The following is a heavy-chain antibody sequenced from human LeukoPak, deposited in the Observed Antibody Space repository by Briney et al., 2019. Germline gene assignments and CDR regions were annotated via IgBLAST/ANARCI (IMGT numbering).Heavy chain of an antibody. Sequence: ASVKVSCKASGYTFTSYGISWVRQAPGQGLEWMGWISAYNGNTNYAQKLQGRVTMTTDTSTSTAYMELRSLRSDDTAVYYCARAYYDSSGYRRPEYFQHWGQATLVTVSS. CDR1: GYTFTSYG. CDR2: ISAYNGNT. V-gene: IGHV1-18*01. J-gene: IGHJ1*01. CDR3: ARAYYDSSGYRRPEYFQH. D-gene: IGHD3-22*01.